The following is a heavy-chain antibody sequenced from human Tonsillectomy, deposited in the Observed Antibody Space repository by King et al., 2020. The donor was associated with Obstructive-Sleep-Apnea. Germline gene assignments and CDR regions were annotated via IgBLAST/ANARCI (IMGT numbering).Heavy chain of an antibody. D-gene: IGHD1-26*01. J-gene: IGHJ6*02. CDR2: ISAYNGNT. CDR3: ARGRLGADYYYYGMDV. V-gene: IGHV1-18*04. Sequence: HVQLVESGAEVKKPGASVKVSCKASGYTFTSYGITWVRQAPGQGLEWMGWISAYNGNTNYAQKFQGRVTMTTDTSTSTAYMELRSLRSDDTAVYFCARGRLGADYYYYGMDVWGLGTTVTVSS. CDR1: GYTFTSYG.